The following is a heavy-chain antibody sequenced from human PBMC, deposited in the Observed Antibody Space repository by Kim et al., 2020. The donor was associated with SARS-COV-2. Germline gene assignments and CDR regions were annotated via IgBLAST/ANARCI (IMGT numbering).Heavy chain of an antibody. D-gene: IGHD2-2*02. J-gene: IGHJ6*02. CDR3: ARDRSQDCSSTSCFTIFGVVNPNYYDYDMDV. CDR1: GFTFSSYE. CDR2: ISSSGSTI. Sequence: GGSLRLSCAASGFTFSSYEMNWVRQAPGKGLEWVSYISSSGSTIYYADSVKGRFTISRDNAKNSLYLQMNSLRAEDTAVYYCARDRSQDCSSTSCFTIFGVVNPNYYDYDMDVWGQGTKVTVSS. V-gene: IGHV3-48*03.